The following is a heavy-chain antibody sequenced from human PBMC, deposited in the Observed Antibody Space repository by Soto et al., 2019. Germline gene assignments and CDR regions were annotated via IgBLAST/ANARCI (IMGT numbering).Heavy chain of an antibody. Sequence: ASVKVSCKASGYTFTSYAMHWVRQAPGQRLEWMGWINAGNGNTKYSQKLQGRVTITTDKSTSTAYMELSSLRSEDTAVYYFARVEYCSSTSCYGINWFDPWGQGTLVTVSS. CDR1: GYTFTSYA. V-gene: IGHV1-3*01. D-gene: IGHD2-2*01. CDR2: INAGNGNT. CDR3: ARVEYCSSTSCYGINWFDP. J-gene: IGHJ5*02.